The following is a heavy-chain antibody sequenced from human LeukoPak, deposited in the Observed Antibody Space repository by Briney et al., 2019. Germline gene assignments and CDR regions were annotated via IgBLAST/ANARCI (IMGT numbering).Heavy chain of an antibody. D-gene: IGHD5-12*01. CDR1: GFIFSSYS. V-gene: IGHV3-48*01. J-gene: IGHJ4*02. CDR3: ARGGPYYFDY. CDR2: ISESTGTI. Sequence: PGGSLRLSCAASGFIFSSYSMNWVRQAPGKGLEWVSYISESTGTIYYSDSAKGRFTISRDNARNSLYLQMNSLRAEDTAVYYCARGGPYYFDYWGQGTLVTVSS.